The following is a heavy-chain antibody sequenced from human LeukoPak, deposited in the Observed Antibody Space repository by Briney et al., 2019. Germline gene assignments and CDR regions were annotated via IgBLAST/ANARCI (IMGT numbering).Heavy chain of an antibody. CDR2: IIPIFGTA. J-gene: IGHJ6*02. V-gene: IGHV1-69*13. CDR1: GGTFSSYA. CDR3: ARDLKYDYGDRLGYYGMDV. D-gene: IGHD4-17*01. Sequence: SVKVSCKACGGTFSSYAISWVRQAPGQGLEWMGGIIPIFGTANYAQKFQGRVTITADESTSTAYMELSSLRSEDTAVYYCARDLKYDYGDRLGYYGMDVWGQGTTVTVSS.